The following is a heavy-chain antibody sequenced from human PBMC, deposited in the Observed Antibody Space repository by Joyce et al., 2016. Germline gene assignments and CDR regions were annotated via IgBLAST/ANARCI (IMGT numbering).Heavy chain of an antibody. CDR3: ARSTDWYAFDI. CDR2: IKEDGSER. Sequence: EVRLVESGGGLVQPGGSLRLSCAASGFTFSKYWLSWCRQAPGKGLEWVTNIKEDGSERDSVDSVKGRFSISRDNAKNFLYLQMNSLRAEDTAMYYCARSTDWYAFDIWGPGTKVIVSS. V-gene: IGHV3-7*03. J-gene: IGHJ3*02. D-gene: IGHD2-21*01. CDR1: GFTFSKYW.